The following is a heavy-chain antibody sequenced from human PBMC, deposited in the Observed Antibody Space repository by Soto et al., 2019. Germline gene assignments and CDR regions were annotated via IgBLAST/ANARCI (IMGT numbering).Heavy chain of an antibody. D-gene: IGHD6-19*01. J-gene: IGHJ4*02. CDR3: AKDSQWLVRFFGY. Sequence: GGSLRLSCASSGFTFSSYAMSWVRQAPGKRLEWVSAISGSGGSTYYADSVKGRFTISRDNSKNTLYLQMNSLRAEDTAVYYCAKDSQWLVRFFGYWGQRTLVTVSS. V-gene: IGHV3-23*01. CDR2: ISGSGGST. CDR1: GFTFSSYA.